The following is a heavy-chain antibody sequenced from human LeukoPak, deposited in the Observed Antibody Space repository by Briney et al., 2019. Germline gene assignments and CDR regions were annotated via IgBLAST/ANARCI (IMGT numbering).Heavy chain of an antibody. CDR3: ARDLVSRSNY. V-gene: IGHV3-21*01. CDR1: GFTFSSYE. D-gene: IGHD6-6*01. CDR2: ISSSGYYI. Sequence: PGGSLRLSCAASGFTFSSYEMNWVRQSPGKGLEWVSSISSSGYYIYYADSVKGRFTISRDNAKNSLYLQMNSLRAEDTAVYYCARDLVSRSNYWGQGTPVTVSS. J-gene: IGHJ4*02.